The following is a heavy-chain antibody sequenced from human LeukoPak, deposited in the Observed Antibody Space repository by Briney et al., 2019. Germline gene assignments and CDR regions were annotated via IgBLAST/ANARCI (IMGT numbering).Heavy chain of an antibody. V-gene: IGHV3-23*01. CDR1: GFTFSSYG. J-gene: IGHJ6*03. CDR2: ISGSGGST. CDR3: AKARGAAAGHYYYYMDV. Sequence: PGGSLRLSCAASGFTFSSYGMSWVRQAPGKGLEWVSAISGSGGSTYYADSVKGRFTISRDNSKNTLYLQMNSLRAEDTAVYYCAKARGAAAGHYYYYMDVWGKGTTVTVSS. D-gene: IGHD6-13*01.